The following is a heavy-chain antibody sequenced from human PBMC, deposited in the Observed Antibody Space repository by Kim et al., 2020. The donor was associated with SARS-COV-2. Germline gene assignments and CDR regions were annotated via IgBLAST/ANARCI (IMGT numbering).Heavy chain of an antibody. CDR1: GGSISSYY. J-gene: IGHJ6*02. Sequence: SETLSLTCTVSGGSISSYYWSWIRQPPGKGLEWIGYIYYSGSTNYNPSLKCRVTISVDTSKNQFSLKLSSVTAADTAVYYCARDKGDYYYYYGMDVWGQGTTVTVSS. V-gene: IGHV4-59*01. CDR3: ARDKGDYYYYYGMDV. CDR2: IYYSGST.